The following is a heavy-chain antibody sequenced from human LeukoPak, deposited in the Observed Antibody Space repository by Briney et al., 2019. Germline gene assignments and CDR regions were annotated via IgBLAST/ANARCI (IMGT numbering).Heavy chain of an antibody. D-gene: IGHD2-2*02. J-gene: IGHJ4*02. CDR2: IYYSGST. V-gene: IGHV4-31*03. CDR1: GGSISSGGYY. CDR3: ARYCSSTSCYSSSGWSGGLFDY. Sequence: SQTLSLTCTVSGGSISSGGYYWSWIRQHPGKGLEWIGYIYYSGSTYYNPSLKSRVTISVDTSKNQFSLKLSSVTAADTAVYYCARYCSSTSCYSSSGWSGGLFDYWGQGTLVTVSS.